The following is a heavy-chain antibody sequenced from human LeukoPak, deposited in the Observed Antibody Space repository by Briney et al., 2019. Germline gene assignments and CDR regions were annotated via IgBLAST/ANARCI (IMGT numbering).Heavy chain of an antibody. CDR3: TTDLGGGYRFDY. Sequence: GGSLRLSCAASGFTFSNTWMSWVRQAPGKGLEWVGHIKSKIDGGTTDYAVPVKGRFTISREESKNTLYLQINSLKIEDTAVYYCTTDLGGGYRFDYWGQGTLLTVSS. V-gene: IGHV3-15*01. J-gene: IGHJ4*02. CDR2: IKSKIDGGTT. CDR1: GFTFSNTW. D-gene: IGHD1-1*01.